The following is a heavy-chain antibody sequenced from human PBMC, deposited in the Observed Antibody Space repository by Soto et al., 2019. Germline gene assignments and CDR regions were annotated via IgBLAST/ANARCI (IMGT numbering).Heavy chain of an antibody. V-gene: IGHV3-66*02. CDR1: GFSVSTSH. D-gene: IGHD4-4*01. CDR2: IYSGGAT. J-gene: IGHJ2*01. CDR3: ARPLWRDDYNWGYFDL. Sequence: SLRLSCAAAGFSVSTSHISWVRQAPGKGLEWVSVIYSGGATHYAVSVKGRLIISRDKSKNTLYLQMNSLRTEDTAVYYCARPLWRDDYNWGYFDLWGRGTLVTVSS.